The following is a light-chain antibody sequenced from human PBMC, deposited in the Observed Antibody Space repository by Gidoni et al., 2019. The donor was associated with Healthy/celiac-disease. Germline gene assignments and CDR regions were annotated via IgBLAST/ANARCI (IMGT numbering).Light chain of an antibody. J-gene: IGLJ1*01. V-gene: IGLV2-14*01. Sequence: QSDLTQPASVSGSPGQSITISCTGTSSDVGGYNYVSWYQQHPGKAPKLMIYDVSNRPSGVPNRFSGSKSGNTASLTISGLQAEDEADYYCSSYTSSSTGVFGTGTKVTVL. CDR2: DVS. CDR1: SSDVGGYNY. CDR3: SSYTSSSTGV.